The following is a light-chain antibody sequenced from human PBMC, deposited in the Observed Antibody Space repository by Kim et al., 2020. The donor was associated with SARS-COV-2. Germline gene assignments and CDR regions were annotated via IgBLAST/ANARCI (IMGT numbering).Light chain of an antibody. CDR2: YDN. Sequence: ALGKTASISCGRGNIGVESVHWYQQKPSRAAVVVIHYDNDRPSGIPGRFSGSNSGNTATLTITGVEAGDEADYYCQVWDNSRVHLVFGGGTKLTVL. CDR3: QVWDNSRVHLV. J-gene: IGLJ2*01. CDR1: NIGVES. V-gene: IGLV3-21*04.